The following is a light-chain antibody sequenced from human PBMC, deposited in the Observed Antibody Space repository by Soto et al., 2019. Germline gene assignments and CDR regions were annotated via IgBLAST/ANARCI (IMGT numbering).Light chain of an antibody. CDR3: QQRSNWPPIT. CDR1: QSVSSY. J-gene: IGKJ5*01. Sequence: EIVLTQSPATLSLSPGERATLSCRASQSVSSYLAWYQQKPGQAPRLLIFDASSRAIGIPARFSGSGSGTDFTLTISSLEPEDSAVYYCQQRSNWPPITFGQGTRLEI. V-gene: IGKV3-11*01. CDR2: DAS.